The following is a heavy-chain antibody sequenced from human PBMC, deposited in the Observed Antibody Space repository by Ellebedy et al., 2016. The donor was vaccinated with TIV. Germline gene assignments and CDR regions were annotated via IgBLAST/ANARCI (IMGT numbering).Heavy chain of an antibody. V-gene: IGHV3-13*01. J-gene: IGHJ6*02. D-gene: IGHD3-16*01. CDR1: GFTFSSYD. CDR2: IGTAGDI. CDR3: ARHPTLGYGMDV. Sequence: GESLKISCAASGFTFSSYDMHWVRQATGKGLEWVSAIGTAGDIYYPGSVKGRFTISRENAKNSLYLQMNSLRAGDTAVYYCARHPTLGYGMDVWGQGTTVTVSS.